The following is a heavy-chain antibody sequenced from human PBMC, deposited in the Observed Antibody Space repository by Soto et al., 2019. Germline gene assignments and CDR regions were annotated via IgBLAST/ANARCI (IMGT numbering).Heavy chain of an antibody. CDR3: AKPRIVVVTATLIDY. CDR2: ISYDGSNK. J-gene: IGHJ4*02. Sequence: QVQLVESGGGVVQPGRSLRLSCAASGFTFSSYGMHWVRQAPGKGLEWVGVISYDGSNKYYADSVKGRFTISRDNSKNTLYLQMNSLRAEDTAVYYCAKPRIVVVTATLIDYWGQGTLVTVSS. CDR1: GFTFSSYG. D-gene: IGHD2-21*02. V-gene: IGHV3-30*18.